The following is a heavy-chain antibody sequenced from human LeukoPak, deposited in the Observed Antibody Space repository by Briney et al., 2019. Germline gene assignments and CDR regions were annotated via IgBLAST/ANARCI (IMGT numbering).Heavy chain of an antibody. Sequence: GESLKISCKGSGYSFTCYWNGWVRQMPGEGLEWMGIIYPGDSDTRYSPSFQGQVTISADKSISTAYLQWSSLKASDTAMYYCARLGSGNCSGGSCYYYYYGMDVWGQGTTVTVSS. CDR2: IYPGDSDT. CDR3: ARLGSGNCSGGSCYYYYYGMDV. D-gene: IGHD2-15*01. V-gene: IGHV5-51*01. J-gene: IGHJ6*02. CDR1: GYSFTCYW.